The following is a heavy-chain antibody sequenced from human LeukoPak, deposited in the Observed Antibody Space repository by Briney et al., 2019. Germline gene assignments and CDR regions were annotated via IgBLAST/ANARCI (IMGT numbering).Heavy chain of an antibody. CDR1: GFTFSSYS. V-gene: IGHV3-21*01. D-gene: IGHD3-10*01. CDR2: ISSSSSYI. Sequence: GGSLRLSCAASGFTFSSYSMNWVRQAPGKGLEWVSSISSSSSYIYYADSVKGRFTISRDNAKNSLYLQMNSLRAEDTAVYYCAKDGYGSGRPLYGMDVWGQGTTVTVSS. CDR3: AKDGYGSGRPLYGMDV. J-gene: IGHJ6*02.